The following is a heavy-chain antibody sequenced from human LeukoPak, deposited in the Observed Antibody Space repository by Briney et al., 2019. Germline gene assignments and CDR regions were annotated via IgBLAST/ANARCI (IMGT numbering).Heavy chain of an antibody. D-gene: IGHD4-17*01. CDR3: AREPSEWDYGDYNY. CDR2: IYSGGST. V-gene: IGHV3-53*01. Sequence: GGSLRLSCAASGFTVSSNYMSWVRQAPGKGLEWVSVIYSGGSTYYADSVKGRFTISRDNSKNTLYLQMNSLRAEDTAVYYCAREPSEWDYGDYNYWGQGTLVTVSS. CDR1: GFTVSSNY. J-gene: IGHJ4*02.